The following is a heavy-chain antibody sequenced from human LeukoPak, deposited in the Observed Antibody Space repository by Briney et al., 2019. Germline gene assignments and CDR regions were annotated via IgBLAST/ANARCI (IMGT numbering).Heavy chain of an antibody. Sequence: GASGKVSCKASGYTFTSYYMHWVRPAPGQGLEWMGIINPSVGSTSYAQKFQGRVTMTRDTSTSTVYMELSSLRSEDTAVYYCARGNGGNSGGDYWGQGTLVTVSS. CDR1: GYTFTSYY. V-gene: IGHV1-46*01. CDR3: ARGNGGNSGGDY. D-gene: IGHD4-23*01. CDR2: INPSVGST. J-gene: IGHJ4*02.